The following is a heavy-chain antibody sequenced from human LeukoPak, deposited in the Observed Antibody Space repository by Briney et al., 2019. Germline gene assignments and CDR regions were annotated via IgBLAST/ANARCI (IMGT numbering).Heavy chain of an antibody. CDR1: GFTFSSYA. CDR3: AKAPYSSSWYDDYFDY. CDR2: ISGSGGST. D-gene: IGHD6-13*01. Sequence: GGSLRLSCAASGFTFSSYAMSWVRQAPGKGLEWVSAISGSGGSTYYADSVKGRFTISRDNSKNTLYLQMNSLRAEDTAVYYCAKAPYSSSWYDDYFDYWGQGTLVTVSS. V-gene: IGHV3-23*01. J-gene: IGHJ4*02.